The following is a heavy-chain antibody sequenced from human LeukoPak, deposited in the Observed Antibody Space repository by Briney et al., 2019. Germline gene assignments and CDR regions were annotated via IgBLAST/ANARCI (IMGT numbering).Heavy chain of an antibody. Sequence: GGSLRLSCAASGFTVSGNYMSWVRQAPGQGLEWVSVMFSNGATYYADSVKGRFTISRDISKNTLPLQMNSLRVADTAVYFCARESSGPAFWGQGTLVTVSS. CDR3: ARESSGPAF. J-gene: IGHJ4*02. CDR2: MFSNGAT. CDR1: GFTVSGNY. V-gene: IGHV3-53*01. D-gene: IGHD6-19*01.